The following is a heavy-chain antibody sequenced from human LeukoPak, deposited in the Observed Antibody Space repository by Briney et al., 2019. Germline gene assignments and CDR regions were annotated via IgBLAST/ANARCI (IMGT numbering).Heavy chain of an antibody. D-gene: IGHD3-22*01. CDR3: ARESYYYDSSGYYPHDAFDI. CDR2: IDPNSGGT. V-gene: IGHV1-2*02. Sequence: GASVKVSCKASGYIFTDYYIHWIRQAPGQGLEWMGWIDPNSGGTHHAPNFQGRATMTRDTSSSTVYMDLSRLRSEDTAVYYCARESYYYDSSGYYPHDAFDIWGQGTMVTVSS. J-gene: IGHJ3*02. CDR1: GYIFTDYY.